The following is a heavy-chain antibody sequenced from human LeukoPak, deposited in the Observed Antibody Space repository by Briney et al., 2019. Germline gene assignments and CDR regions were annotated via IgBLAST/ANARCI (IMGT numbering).Heavy chain of an antibody. CDR1: GFTFDDYG. D-gene: IGHD6-6*01. CDR2: INWNGGST. V-gene: IGHV3-20*04. Sequence: GGSLRLSCADSGFTFDDYGMSWGRQAPGKGLERVSGINWNGGSTDYADSVKGRFTISRDKDKKTLYMQMNSLRADDTPFYYCARANGYSSSYGYWGQGTLVTVSS. J-gene: IGHJ4*02. CDR3: ARANGYSSSYGY.